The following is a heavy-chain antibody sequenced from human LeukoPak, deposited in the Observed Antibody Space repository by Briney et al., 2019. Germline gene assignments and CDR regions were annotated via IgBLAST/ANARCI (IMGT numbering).Heavy chain of an antibody. CDR3: ARAPYYDSSGYYKA. J-gene: IGHJ5*02. CDR2: ISSSGSTI. D-gene: IGHD3-22*01. V-gene: IGHV3-11*01. Sequence: GGSLRLSCAASGFTFSNYAMSWIRQAPGKGLEWVSYISSSGSTIYYADSVKSRFTISRDNAKNSLYLQMNSLRAEDTAVYYCARAPYYDSSGYYKAWGQGTLVTVSS. CDR1: GFTFSNYA.